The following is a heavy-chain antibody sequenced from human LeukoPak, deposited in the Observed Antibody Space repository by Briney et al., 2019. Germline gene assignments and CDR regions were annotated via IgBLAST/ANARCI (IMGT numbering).Heavy chain of an antibody. J-gene: IGHJ4*02. V-gene: IGHV4-34*01. CDR2: INHSGST. CDR1: GGSFSGYY. D-gene: IGHD5-12*01. CDR3: ARNPFSGYDSFTIQLEFDY. Sequence: SETLSLTCAVYGGSFSGYYWSWIRQPPGKGLEWIGEINHSGSTNYNPSLKSRVTISVDTSKNQFSLKLSSVTAADTAVYYCARNPFSGYDSFTIQLEFDYWGQGTLVTVSS.